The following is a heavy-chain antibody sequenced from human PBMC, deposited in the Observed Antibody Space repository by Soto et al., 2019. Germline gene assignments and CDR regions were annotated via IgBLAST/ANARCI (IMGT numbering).Heavy chain of an antibody. CDR1: GGTFSSYA. V-gene: IGHV1-69*04. Sequence: SVKVSCKASGGTFSSYAISWVRQAPGQGLEWMGRIIPILGIANYAQKFQGRVTITADKSTSTAYMELSSLRSEDTAVYYCARALEIYFLFDYWGQGTLVTVSS. CDR2: IIPILGIA. J-gene: IGHJ4*02. D-gene: IGHD3-10*01. CDR3: ARALEIYFLFDY.